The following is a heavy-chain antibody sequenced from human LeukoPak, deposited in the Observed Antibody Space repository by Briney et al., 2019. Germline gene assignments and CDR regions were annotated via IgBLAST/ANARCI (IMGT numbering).Heavy chain of an antibody. D-gene: IGHD3-22*01. V-gene: IGHV1-18*01. CDR3: ARDAYYYDSSGYYYRDYYYYGMDV. CDR2: ISAYNGNT. Sequence: ASVKVSCKASGYTFASYGISWVRQAPGQGLEWMGWISAYNGNTNYAQKLQGRVTMTTDTSTSTAYMELRSLRSDDTAVYYCARDAYYYDSSGYYYRDYYYYGMDVWGQGTTVTVSS. CDR1: GYTFASYG. J-gene: IGHJ6*02.